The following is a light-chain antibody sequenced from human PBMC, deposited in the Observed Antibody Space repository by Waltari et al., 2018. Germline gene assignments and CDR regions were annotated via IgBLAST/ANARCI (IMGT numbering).Light chain of an antibody. CDR1: QDIRTY. J-gene: IGKJ2*01. CDR3: QQYDSFPYT. Sequence: DIQMTQSPSSLSASVGDRVTITFQASQDIRTYLNWYQQRPGKAPKLLIYAASNLETGVPSRFSGSGSGTDFSFTISSLQPEDYASYYCQQYDSFPYTFGQGTTLEIK. CDR2: AAS. V-gene: IGKV1-33*01.